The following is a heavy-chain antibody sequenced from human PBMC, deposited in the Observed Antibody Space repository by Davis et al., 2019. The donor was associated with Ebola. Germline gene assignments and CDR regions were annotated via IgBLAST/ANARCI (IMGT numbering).Heavy chain of an antibody. V-gene: IGHV3-21*01. J-gene: IGHJ6*02. Sequence: GGSLRLSCDGSGFTFSDYWMNWVCQAPGKGLEWVSSISSSSSYIYYADSVKGRFTISRDNAKNALYLQMDSLRAEDTAVYYCARSSIAARPGYYYGMDVWGQGTTVTVSS. CDR2: ISSSSSYI. CDR3: ARSSIAARPGYYYGMDV. D-gene: IGHD6-6*01. CDR1: GFTFSDYW.